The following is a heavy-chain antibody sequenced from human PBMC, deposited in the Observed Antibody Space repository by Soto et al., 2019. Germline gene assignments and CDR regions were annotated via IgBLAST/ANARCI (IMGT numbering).Heavy chain of an antibody. Sequence: EVQLVESGGGLIQPGGSLRLSCAVSGFTVRANYMSWVRQAPGKGLEWVSVIYSGGTTYYADSVKGRFIISRDISKNTLYLQMNILSAEDTAVHYCHGYGYWGQGTLVTVSS. D-gene: IGHD5-12*01. CDR3: HGYGY. CDR2: IYSGGTT. J-gene: IGHJ4*02. V-gene: IGHV3-53*01. CDR1: GFTVRANY.